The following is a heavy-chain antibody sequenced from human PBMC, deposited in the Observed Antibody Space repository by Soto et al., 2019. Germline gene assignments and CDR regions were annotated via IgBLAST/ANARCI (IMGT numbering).Heavy chain of an antibody. V-gene: IGHV4-4*02. D-gene: IGHD6-6*01. CDR2: IYHSGST. Sequence: QVQLQESGPGLVKPSGTLSLTCAVSCGSISSSNWWSGVRQPPGKGLEWIGEIYHSGSTNYNPSLKSRVTISVDTSKSQFSLKLSAANAADTAVYYWASLESPRGQPRPFDYWGQGTLVTVSS. CDR3: ASLESPRGQPRPFDY. CDR1: CGSISSSNW. J-gene: IGHJ4*02.